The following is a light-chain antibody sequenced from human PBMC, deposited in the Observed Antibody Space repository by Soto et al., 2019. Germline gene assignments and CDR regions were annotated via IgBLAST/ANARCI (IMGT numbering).Light chain of an antibody. CDR2: DTS. J-gene: IGLJ1*01. CDR1: TGAVTSGHY. V-gene: IGLV7-46*01. Sequence: QAVVTQEPSLTVSPGGTVTLTCGSSTGAVTSGHYPHWFQQKPGQAPRTLIYDTSNKHSWTPARFSGSLLGGKAALTLSGAQPEDEADYYCLVIFTGVGGFFGTGTKLTVL. CDR3: LVIFTGVGGF.